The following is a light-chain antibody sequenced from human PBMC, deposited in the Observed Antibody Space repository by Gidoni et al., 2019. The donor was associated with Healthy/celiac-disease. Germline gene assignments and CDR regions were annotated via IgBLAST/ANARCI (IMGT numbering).Light chain of an antibody. CDR3: QQSYSIPHT. CDR1: QSISSF. Sequence: DIQMTQSPSSLSASVGDRVTITCRASQSISSFLNWYQQKPGKAPKLLIYAASSLQSGVPSRFSGSGSGTDFTLTISSLQPEDFATYYCQQSYSIPHTFXGXTKVEIK. CDR2: AAS. J-gene: IGKJ4*01. V-gene: IGKV1-39*01.